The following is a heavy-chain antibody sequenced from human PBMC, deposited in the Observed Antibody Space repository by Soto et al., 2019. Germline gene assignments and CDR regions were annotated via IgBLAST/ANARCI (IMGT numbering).Heavy chain of an antibody. V-gene: IGHV4-4*02. D-gene: IGHD3-10*01. CDR3: ARVTYYGSGSNYYYYGMDV. Sequence: SETLSLTCAVSGGSISSSNWWSWVRQPPGKGLEWIGEIYHSGSTNYNPSLKSRVTISVDKSKNQFSLKLSSVTAADTAVYYCARVTYYGSGSNYYYYGMDVWGQGTTVTVS. CDR2: IYHSGST. J-gene: IGHJ6*02. CDR1: GGSISSSNW.